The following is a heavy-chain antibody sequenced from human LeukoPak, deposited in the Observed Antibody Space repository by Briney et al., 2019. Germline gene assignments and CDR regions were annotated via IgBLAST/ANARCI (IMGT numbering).Heavy chain of an antibody. CDR3: AGDFQYSGSYKFDY. CDR2: ISYDGSNK. D-gene: IGHD1-26*01. J-gene: IGHJ4*02. Sequence: GGSLRLSCAASGFTFSSYAMHWVRQAPGKGLEWVAVISYDGSNKYYADSVKGRFTISRDNSKNTLYLQMNSLRAEDTAVYYCAGDFQYSGSYKFDYWGQGTLVTVSS. V-gene: IGHV3-30-3*01. CDR1: GFTFSSYA.